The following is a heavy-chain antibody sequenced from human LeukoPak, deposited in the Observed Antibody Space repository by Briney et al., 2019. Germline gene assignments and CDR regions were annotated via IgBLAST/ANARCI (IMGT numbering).Heavy chain of an antibody. J-gene: IGHJ3*02. V-gene: IGHV4-31*03. CDR1: GGSISSGGYY. CDR2: IYYSGST. Sequence: SQTLSLTCTVSGGSISSGGYYWSWIRQNPGKGLEWIGYIYYSGSTYYNPSLKSRVTISVDTSKNQFSLKLSSVTAADTAVYYCASGGRYYDILTGYYTHAFDIWGQGTMVTVSS. D-gene: IGHD3-9*01. CDR3: ASGGRYYDILTGYYTHAFDI.